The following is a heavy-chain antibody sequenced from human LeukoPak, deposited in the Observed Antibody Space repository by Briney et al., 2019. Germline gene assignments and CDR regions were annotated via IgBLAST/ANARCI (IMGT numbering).Heavy chain of an antibody. CDR2: IHGDGSCT. CDR1: GFTFSTYW. J-gene: IGHJ4*02. D-gene: IGHD3-10*01. CDR3: ARDLVLGSGSYGQ. Sequence: GGSLRLSCAASGFTFSTYWMHWVRQAPGKGLGWVSRIHGDGSCTNSADSVKGRFTISRDNAHNMVYLQMNSLRVEDTAVYYCARDLVLGSGSYGQWGQGTLVTVSS. V-gene: IGHV3-74*01.